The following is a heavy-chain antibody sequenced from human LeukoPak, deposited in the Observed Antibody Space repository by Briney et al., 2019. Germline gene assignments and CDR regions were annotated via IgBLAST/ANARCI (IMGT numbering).Heavy chain of an antibody. J-gene: IGHJ4*02. V-gene: IGHV1-69*10. CDR1: GGTFSIYA. D-gene: IGHD3-10*01. CDR2: IIPIFGIA. Sequence: SVKVSFKASGGTFSIYAISWVRQAPGQGLEWMGRIIPIFGIANYAQKFQGRVTITADKSTSTAYMELSSLRSEDTAVYYCARDPEYGSGSFEVDYWGQGTLVTVSS. CDR3: ARDPEYGSGSFEVDY.